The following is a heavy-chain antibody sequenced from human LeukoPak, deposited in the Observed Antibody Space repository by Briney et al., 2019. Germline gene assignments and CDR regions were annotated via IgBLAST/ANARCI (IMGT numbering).Heavy chain of an antibody. V-gene: IGHV1-2*02. D-gene: IGHD3-3*01. CDR2: INPNSGGT. Sequence: ASVKVSCKASGYTFTGYYMHWVRQAPGQGLEWMGWINPNSGGTNYAQKFQGGVTMTRDTSISTAYMELSRLRSDDTAVYYCAGDYDFWSGYHYWGQGTLVTVSS. J-gene: IGHJ4*02. CDR3: AGDYDFWSGYHY. CDR1: GYTFTGYY.